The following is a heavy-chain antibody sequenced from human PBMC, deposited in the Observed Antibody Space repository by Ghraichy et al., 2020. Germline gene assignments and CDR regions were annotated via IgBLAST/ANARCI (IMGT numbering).Heavy chain of an antibody. CDR3: ARASTVVRFFYFAGMDV. D-gene: IGHD4-23*01. CDR2: ITTNSRTK. CDR1: GFTFSAYS. V-gene: IGHV3-48*02. Sequence: SCVGSGFTFSAYSMNWVRQSPGKGLEWLSYITTNSRTKSYGDSVKGRFTISRDNAQNSLYLQMNSLRDEDTAVYYCARASTVVRFFYFAGMDVWGQGTTVTVS. J-gene: IGHJ6*02.